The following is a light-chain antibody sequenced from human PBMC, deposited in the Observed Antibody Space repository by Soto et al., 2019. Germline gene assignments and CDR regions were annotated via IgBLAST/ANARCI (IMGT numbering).Light chain of an antibody. CDR1: QSISSY. J-gene: IGKJ2*01. V-gene: IGKV1-39*01. Sequence: DIQMTQSPSSLSASVGDRVTITCRASQSISSYLNWYQQKPGKAPKLLIYAASSLQTGVPSRFSGSGSGTAFTLTTSSLQPEDYVTYYCQQSYSTPYTFGQGTKLEIK. CDR2: AAS. CDR3: QQSYSTPYT.